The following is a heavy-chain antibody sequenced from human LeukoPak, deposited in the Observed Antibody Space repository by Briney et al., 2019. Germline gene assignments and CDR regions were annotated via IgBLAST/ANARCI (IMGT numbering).Heavy chain of an antibody. CDR2: ISSSGSTI. Sequence: PGGSLRLSCAASGFSFSDYYMSWIRQAPGKGLEWVSYISSSGSTIYYADSVKGRFTISRDNAKNSLYLQMNSLRAEDTAVYYCARDDKLDTALEFYFDYWGQGTLVTVSS. CDR1: GFSFSDYY. J-gene: IGHJ4*02. D-gene: IGHD5-18*01. V-gene: IGHV3-11*04. CDR3: ARDDKLDTALEFYFDY.